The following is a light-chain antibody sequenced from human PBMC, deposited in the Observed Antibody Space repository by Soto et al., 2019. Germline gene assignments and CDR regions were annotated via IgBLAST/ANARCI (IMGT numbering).Light chain of an antibody. V-gene: IGLV2-23*02. CDR1: SSDVGSYNL. Sequence: HSVLTKPASGNGSPGQSITISCTGTSSDVGSYNLVSWYQQHPGKAPKLMIYEVSKRPSGVSNRFSGSKSGNTASLTISGLQAEDEADYYCCSYAGSSTYVFGTGTKVTVL. CDR3: CSYAGSSTYV. J-gene: IGLJ1*01. CDR2: EVS.